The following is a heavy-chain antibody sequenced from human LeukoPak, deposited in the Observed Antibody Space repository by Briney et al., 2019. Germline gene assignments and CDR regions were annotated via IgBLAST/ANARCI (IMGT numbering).Heavy chain of an antibody. CDR1: GGSISSYY. D-gene: IGHD6-6*01. J-gene: IGHJ4*02. Sequence: SETLSLTCTVSGGSISSYYWSWIRQPPGKGLEWIGYVFYSGSTNHNPSLESRVTISVDTSKNQFSLKVTSVTAADTAVYYCARSEYSSSSSYWGQGTLVTVSS. CDR3: ARSEYSSSSSY. CDR2: VFYSGST. V-gene: IGHV4-59*01.